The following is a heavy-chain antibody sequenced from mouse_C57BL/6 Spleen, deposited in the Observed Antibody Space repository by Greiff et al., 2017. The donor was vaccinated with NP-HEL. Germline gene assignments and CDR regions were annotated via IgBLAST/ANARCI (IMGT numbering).Heavy chain of an antibody. J-gene: IGHJ4*01. CDR3: ARSPYGNYFTLYAMDY. Sequence: LVESGAELMKPGASVKLSCKATGYTFTGYWIEWVKQRPGHGLEWIGEILPGSGSTNYNEKFKGKATFTADTSSNTAYMQLSSLTTEDSAIYYCARSPYGNYFTLYAMDYWGQGTSVTVSS. CDR2: ILPGSGST. CDR1: GYTFTGYW. V-gene: IGHV1-9*01. D-gene: IGHD2-1*01.